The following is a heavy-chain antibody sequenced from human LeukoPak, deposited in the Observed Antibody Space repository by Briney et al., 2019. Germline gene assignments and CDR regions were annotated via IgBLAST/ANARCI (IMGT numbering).Heavy chain of an antibody. CDR2: INPNSGGT. CDR1: GYTFTGYY. V-gene: IGHV1-2*02. Sequence: ASVKVSCKASGYTFTGYYMHWVRQAPGQGLEWMGWINPNSGGTNYAQKFQGRVTMTRDTSISTAYMELSRLRSDDTAVYYCAREGVDIVVVPAAIQFLGYWGRGTLVTVSS. D-gene: IGHD2-2*02. CDR3: AREGVDIVVVPAAIQFLGY. J-gene: IGHJ4*02.